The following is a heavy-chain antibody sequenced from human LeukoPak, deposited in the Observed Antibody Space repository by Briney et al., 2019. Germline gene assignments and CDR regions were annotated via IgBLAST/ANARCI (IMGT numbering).Heavy chain of an antibody. CDR3: ANNGVSPNYYYGMNV. Sequence: GGSLRLSCAASGFIVSSSFMTWVRQAPGKGLEWVSTTYSGGRTYYADSVNVRFTISRDNSKNTLYLQMNSLRAEDTAVYYCANNGVSPNYYYGMNVWGQGTTVTVSS. D-gene: IGHD2-8*01. J-gene: IGHJ6*02. CDR1: GFIVSSSF. V-gene: IGHV3-66*01. CDR2: TYSGGRT.